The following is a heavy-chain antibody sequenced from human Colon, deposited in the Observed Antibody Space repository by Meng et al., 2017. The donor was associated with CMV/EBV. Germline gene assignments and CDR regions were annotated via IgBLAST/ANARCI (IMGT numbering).Heavy chain of an antibody. D-gene: IGHD2-21*01. V-gene: IGHV1-8*01. CDR3: VRGRVVGGG. CDR1: GYSFTMYD. CDR2: MNPDSGHT. Sequence: ASVKVSCKTSGYSFTMYDFYWVRQASGQGLEWMGWMNPDSGHTAYAQKFQGRITMTRDTSVTTAYLEITSLRSDDTAVYYCVRGRVVGGGWGQGTLVTVSS. J-gene: IGHJ4*02.